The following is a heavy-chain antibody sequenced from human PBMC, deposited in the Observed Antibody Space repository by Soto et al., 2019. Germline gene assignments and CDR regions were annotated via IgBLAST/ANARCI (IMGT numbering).Heavy chain of an antibody. D-gene: IGHD4-17*01. V-gene: IGHV4-39*01. J-gene: IGHJ4*02. CDR1: GGSISSSSYY. Sequence: QLQLQESGPGLVKPSETLSLTCTVSGGSISSSSYYWGWIRQPPGKGLEWIGSIYYSGSTYYNPSLQSRVTISVDTSKNQFSLKLSSVTAADTAVYYCARQVTSTVTLCFDYWGQGTLVTVSS. CDR3: ARQVTSTVTLCFDY. CDR2: IYYSGST.